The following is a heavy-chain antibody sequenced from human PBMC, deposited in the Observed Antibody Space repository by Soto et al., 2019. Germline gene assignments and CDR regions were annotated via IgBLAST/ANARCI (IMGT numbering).Heavy chain of an antibody. Sequence: GGSLRLSCAASGFTFSSYAMSWVRQAPGKGLEWVSAISGSGGSTYYADSVKGRFTISRDNSKNTLYLQMNSLRAEDTAVYYCAKGNMVRGVIPKGDYYLDVRGKGTTVTVSS. CDR3: AKGNMVRGVIPKGDYYLDV. V-gene: IGHV3-23*01. J-gene: IGHJ6*03. CDR1: GFTFSSYA. CDR2: ISGSGGST. D-gene: IGHD3-10*01.